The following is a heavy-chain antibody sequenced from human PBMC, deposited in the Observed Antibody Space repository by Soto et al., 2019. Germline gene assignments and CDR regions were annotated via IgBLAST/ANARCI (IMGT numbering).Heavy chain of an antibody. CDR3: ARDLSTVTNDYYYYYGMDV. J-gene: IGHJ6*02. V-gene: IGHV1-69*01. D-gene: IGHD4-17*01. CDR2: IIPIFGTA. CDR1: GGTFSSYA. Sequence: QVQLVQSGAEVKKPGSSVKVSCKASGGTFSSYAISWVRQAPGQGLEWMGGIIPIFGTANYAQKFQGRVTITADESTSTAYMELSSLRSEDTAVYYCARDLSTVTNDYYYYYGMDVWGQGTTVTVSS.